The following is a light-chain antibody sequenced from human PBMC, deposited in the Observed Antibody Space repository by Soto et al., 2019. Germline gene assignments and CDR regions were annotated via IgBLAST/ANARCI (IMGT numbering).Light chain of an antibody. CDR2: EVY. CDR1: STDIGGYNF. V-gene: IGLV2-8*01. Sequence: QSALTQPPSASASPGQSVTISCTGSSTDIGGYNFVSWYQQQPGKAPTLLIYEVYKRPAGVPDRFSGSKSGNTASLTVSGLQADDEDDYYCTSFACSDDPCLVFGGGTKLTVL. J-gene: IGLJ2*01. CDR3: TSFACSDDPCLV.